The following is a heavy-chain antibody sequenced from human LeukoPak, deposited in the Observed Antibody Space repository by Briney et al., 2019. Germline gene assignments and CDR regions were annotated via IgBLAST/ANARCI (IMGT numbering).Heavy chain of an antibody. CDR2: IYYSGST. CDR3: PRGRYTYGNAFDY. J-gene: IGHJ4*02. CDR1: GGSISSYY. Sequence: SETLSLTCTVSGGSISSYYWSWIRQPPGKGLEWIGYIYYSGSTNYNPSLKSRVTISVDTSKNQFSLKLTSVTAADTAVYYCPRGRYTYGNAFDYWGQGTLVTVSS. D-gene: IGHD5-18*01. V-gene: IGHV4-59*12.